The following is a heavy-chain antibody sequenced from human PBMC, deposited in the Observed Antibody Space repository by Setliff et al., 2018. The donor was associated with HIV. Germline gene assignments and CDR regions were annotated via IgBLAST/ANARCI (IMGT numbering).Heavy chain of an antibody. CDR3: ARGHEWLRI. D-gene: IGHD5-12*01. CDR2: INYNGNT. V-gene: IGHV4-59*02. Sequence: SETLSLTCTDSGDSVRNYYWSWIRQPPERGLDYIGYINYNGNTNYNPSLKSRVTMSVDTSKNQISLKLRSVTAADTAVYYCARGHEWLRIWGQGMLVTVSS. CDR1: GDSVRNYY. J-gene: IGHJ4*02.